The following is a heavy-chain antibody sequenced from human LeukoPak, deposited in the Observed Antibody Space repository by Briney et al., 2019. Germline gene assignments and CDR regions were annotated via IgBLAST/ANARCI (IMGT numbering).Heavy chain of an antibody. D-gene: IGHD5-18*01. CDR1: GFTFNIYA. J-gene: IGHJ4*02. V-gene: IGHV3-23*01. Sequence: QPGGSLILSCAASGFTFNIYAMSWVRQAPGKGLEWVSGISDSGRSPYYTESVKGRFTISRDNSKNTVYLQMNNLGVDDTATYFCARHDSFIPYWGQGILVIVSS. CDR2: ISDSGRSP. CDR3: ARHDSFIPY.